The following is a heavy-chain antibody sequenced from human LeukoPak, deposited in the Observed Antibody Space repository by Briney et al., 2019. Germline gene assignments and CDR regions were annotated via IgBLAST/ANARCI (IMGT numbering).Heavy chain of an antibody. D-gene: IGHD3-3*01. J-gene: IGHJ4*02. CDR2: IIPIFGTA. V-gene: IGHV1-69*05. CDR3: ATRPSQCDFWSGYYQQPEYYFDY. CDR1: GGTFSSYA. Sequence: ASVKVSCKASGGTFSSYAISWVRQAPGQGLEWMGGIIPIFGTANYAQKFQGRVTITTDESTSTAYMELSSLRSEDTAVYYCATRPSQCDFWSGYYQQPEYYFDYWGQGTLVTVSS.